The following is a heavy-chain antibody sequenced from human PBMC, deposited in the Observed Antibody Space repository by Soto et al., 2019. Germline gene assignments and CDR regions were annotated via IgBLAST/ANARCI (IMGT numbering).Heavy chain of an antibody. Sequence: PSETLSLTCAVSGGSISSGGYSWSWIRQPPGKGLEWIGYMYHSGSTYYNHSLKSRVTISVDTSKNQFSLKLSSVTAADTAVYYCARRNGSCFDYWGQGTLVTVSS. CDR3: ARRNGSCFDY. D-gene: IGHD1-26*01. J-gene: IGHJ4*02. CDR1: GGSISSGGYS. CDR2: MYHSGST. V-gene: IGHV4-30-2*02.